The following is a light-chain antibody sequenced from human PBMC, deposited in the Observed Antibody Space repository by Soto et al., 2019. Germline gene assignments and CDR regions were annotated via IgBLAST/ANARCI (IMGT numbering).Light chain of an antibody. CDR1: QSVSSTS. CDR2: GVS. Sequence: EIVLTQSPGTLSLSPGERATLSCRASQSVSSTSLAWYQQKPGQAPRLLMYGVSSRATGIPDRFSGSGSGTDFTLTINRLEPEVFAVYFCQRYDSSVWTFGQGTKVDIK. J-gene: IGKJ1*01. V-gene: IGKV3-20*01. CDR3: QRYDSSVWT.